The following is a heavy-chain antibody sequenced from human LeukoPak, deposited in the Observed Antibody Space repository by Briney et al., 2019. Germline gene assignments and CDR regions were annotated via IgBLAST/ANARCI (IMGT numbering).Heavy chain of an antibody. J-gene: IGHJ4*02. CDR2: IFHSGST. CDR1: GYSISSGYY. V-gene: IGHV4-38-2*01. D-gene: IGHD5-12*01. Sequence: PSETLSLTCAVSGYSISSGYYWGWIRQPPGKGLEWIGSIFHSGSTYYNPSLKSRVTISVDTSKNQFSLKLRSETAADTAVYYCARRATTDYYFDNWGQGTLVTVSS. CDR3: ARRATTDYYFDN.